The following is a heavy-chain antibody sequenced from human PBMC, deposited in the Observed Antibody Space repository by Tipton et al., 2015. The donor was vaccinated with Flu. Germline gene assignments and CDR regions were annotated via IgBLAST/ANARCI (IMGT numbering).Heavy chain of an antibody. D-gene: IGHD2-15*01. V-gene: IGHV4-38-2*02. CDR2: IHRSGDT. CDR1: GDSIGSRYF. CDR3: AREWSAFDI. J-gene: IGHJ3*02. Sequence: TLSLTCSVSGDSIGSRYFWGWIRQPPGKGLEWIATIHRSGDTKYAPSLQSRLTISVDTSKNQFSLEMRSVTAADTAVYYCAREWSAFDIWGQGTKVTVSS.